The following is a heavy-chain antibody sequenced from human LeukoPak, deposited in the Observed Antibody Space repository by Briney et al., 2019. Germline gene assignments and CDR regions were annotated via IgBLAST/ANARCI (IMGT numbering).Heavy chain of an antibody. CDR2: IIPIFGMA. Sequence: SVRVSCTASGGTFSSYAISWVRQAPGQGLEWMGRIIPIFGMANHAQNFQGRVTITADKSTSTAYMELSSLTSEDTAVYFCARDADIAVAGISSANWFDPWGQGTLVTVSA. CDR1: GGTFSSYA. V-gene: IGHV1-69*04. D-gene: IGHD6-19*01. CDR3: ARDADIAVAGISSANWFDP. J-gene: IGHJ5*02.